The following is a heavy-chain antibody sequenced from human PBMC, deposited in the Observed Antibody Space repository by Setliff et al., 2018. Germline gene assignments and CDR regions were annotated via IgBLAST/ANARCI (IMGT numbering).Heavy chain of an antibody. Sequence: GGSLRLSCAASVFTFSDYYMTWIRQAPGKGLECISYTSNTGITTYYADSVKGRFTISRDNAKNSVFLQMNSLRADDTAVYYCARSPANGGHDAFDIWGQGTMVTVSS. CDR3: ARSPANGGHDAFDI. CDR2: TSNTGITT. D-gene: IGHD6-25*01. J-gene: IGHJ3*02. V-gene: IGHV3-11*04. CDR1: VFTFSDYY.